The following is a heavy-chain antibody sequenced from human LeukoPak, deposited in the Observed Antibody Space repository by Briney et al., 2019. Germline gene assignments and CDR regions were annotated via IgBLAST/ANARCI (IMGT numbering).Heavy chain of an antibody. CDR2: IQYDGRNK. Sequence: GGSLRLSCAASGFTFSNHGLHWVRQAPGKGLEWVAFIQYDGRNKYYADSVKGRFTVSRDNSKNPLYLQMSSLRPEDTAVYYCAKERSGLDYWGQGTLVTVSS. CDR3: AKERSGLDY. J-gene: IGHJ4*02. CDR1: GFTFSNHG. V-gene: IGHV3-30*02. D-gene: IGHD3-22*01.